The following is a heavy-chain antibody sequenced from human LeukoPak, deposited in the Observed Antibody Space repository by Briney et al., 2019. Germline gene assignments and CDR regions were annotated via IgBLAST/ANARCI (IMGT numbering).Heavy chain of an antibody. CDR1: GYTFTGYY. CDR3: ARGPYSSSRYYSDY. Sequence: ASVKVSCKASGYTFTGYYMHWVRQAPGQGLEWMGWINPNSGGTNYAQKFQGWVTMTRDTSISTAYMELSRLRSDDTAVYYCARGPYSSSRYYSDYWGQGTLVTVSS. V-gene: IGHV1-2*04. J-gene: IGHJ4*02. D-gene: IGHD6-13*01. CDR2: INPNSGGT.